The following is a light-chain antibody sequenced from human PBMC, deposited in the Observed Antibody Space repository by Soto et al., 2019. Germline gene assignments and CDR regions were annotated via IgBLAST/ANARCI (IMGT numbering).Light chain of an antibody. J-gene: IGKJ3*01. CDR2: DTS. CDR3: QQYNNWPPA. Sequence: EIVLPQSPATLSLSPGERGALSCRASQSFSKFLAWYQQKPGQPPTLLIYDTSTRATGIPARFSGSGSGTECTLTISSLQSEDVAVYYCQQYNNWPPAFGPGTKVDIK. CDR1: QSFSKF. V-gene: IGKV3-15*01.